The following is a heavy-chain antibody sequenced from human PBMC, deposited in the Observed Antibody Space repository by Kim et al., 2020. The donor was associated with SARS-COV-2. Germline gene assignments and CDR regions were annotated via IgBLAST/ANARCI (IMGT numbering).Heavy chain of an antibody. CDR1: GFTFSSYE. CDR3: ARDHSSSWYPDFDY. CDR2: ISSSGSTI. J-gene: IGHJ4*02. Sequence: GGSLRLSCAASGFTFSSYEMNWVRQAPGKGLEWVSYISSSGSTIYYADSVKGRFTISRDNAKNSLYLQMNSLRAEDTAVYYCARDHSSSWYPDFDYWGQGTLVTVSS. V-gene: IGHV3-48*03. D-gene: IGHD6-13*01.